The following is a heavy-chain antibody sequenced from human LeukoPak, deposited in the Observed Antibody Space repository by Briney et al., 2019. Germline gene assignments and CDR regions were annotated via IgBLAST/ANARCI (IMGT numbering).Heavy chain of an antibody. D-gene: IGHD2-15*01. V-gene: IGHV4-38-2*02. Sequence: SETLSLTCNVSGYSISSGFYWGWIRQPPGKGLEWIGTIHRGGSTSYNPSLKSRVTISVDTSKNQFSLNLSSVTVADTAIYYCPRVHIHGGSYFDYWGQGTLVTVSS. CDR2: IHRGGST. CDR1: GYSISSGFY. J-gene: IGHJ4*02. CDR3: PRVHIHGGSYFDY.